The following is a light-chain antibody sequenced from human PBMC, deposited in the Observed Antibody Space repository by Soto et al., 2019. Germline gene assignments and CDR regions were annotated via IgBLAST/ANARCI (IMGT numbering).Light chain of an antibody. J-gene: IGKJ2*01. CDR1: QDISSY. CDR2: AAS. V-gene: IGKV1-39*01. Sequence: DIEMTQSPSSLSASVGDRVSITCRASQDISSYLNWYQQKPGKAPNLLIYAASTLQSGVPSRFSGSASGTDFTLTISSLQPEDFATYYCQQSYTTRYTFGQGTKLEIK. CDR3: QQSYTTRYT.